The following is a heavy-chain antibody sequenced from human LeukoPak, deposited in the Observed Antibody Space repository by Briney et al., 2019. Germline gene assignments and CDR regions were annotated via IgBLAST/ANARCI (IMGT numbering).Heavy chain of an antibody. Sequence: PSETLSLTCTVSGGSIDSNSWTWIRQPPGKGLEWIGYIYYSGTTNYNPSLKSRVTMSVDMSKNQFSLKLSSVTAADTAVYYCARRSSSWKNSFDPWGQGTLVTVSS. CDR2: IYYSGTT. CDR3: ARRSSSWKNSFDP. J-gene: IGHJ5*02. CDR1: GGSIDSNS. D-gene: IGHD6-13*01. V-gene: IGHV4-59*01.